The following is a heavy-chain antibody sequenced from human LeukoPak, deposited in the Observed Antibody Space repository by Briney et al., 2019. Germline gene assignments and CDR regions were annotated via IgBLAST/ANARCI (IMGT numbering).Heavy chain of an antibody. V-gene: IGHV4-4*07. CDR3: ARDSRFGNLHF. J-gene: IGHJ1*01. CDR2: FYTSGST. CDR1: GDSISNYY. Sequence: SETLSLTCSVSGDSISNYYWSWIRQPAGKGLEWIGRFYTSGSTNYNPSLKSRVTVSVDTSKNQLSLILTSVTAADTAVYYCARDSRFGNLHFWGQGTLVTVSS. D-gene: IGHD3-10*01.